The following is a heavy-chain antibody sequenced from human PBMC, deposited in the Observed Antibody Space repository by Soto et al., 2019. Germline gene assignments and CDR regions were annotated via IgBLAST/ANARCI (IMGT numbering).Heavy chain of an antibody. J-gene: IGHJ3*02. Sequence: ASVKVSCKASGYTFTSYAMHWVRQAPGQRLEWMGWINAGNGNTKYSQKFQGRVTITRDTSASTAYMELSSLRSEDTAVYYCARGALAYCGGDCPPAAFDIWGQGTMVTVSS. V-gene: IGHV1-3*01. D-gene: IGHD2-21*02. CDR3: ARGALAYCGGDCPPAAFDI. CDR2: INAGNGNT. CDR1: GYTFTSYA.